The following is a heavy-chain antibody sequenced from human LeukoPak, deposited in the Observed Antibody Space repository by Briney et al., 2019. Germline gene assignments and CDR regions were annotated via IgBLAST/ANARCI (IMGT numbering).Heavy chain of an antibody. Sequence: PSETLSLTCSVPGGSISSYDWSWIRQPAGKGPEWIGRLYTSGTTTYNASLKSRVTMSVDTSKNQFSLRLSSVTAAGTAVYYCARHSSDWYGYFQDWGQGTLVTVSS. V-gene: IGHV4-4*07. CDR1: GGSISSYD. D-gene: IGHD6-19*01. J-gene: IGHJ1*01. CDR3: ARHSSDWYGYFQD. CDR2: LYTSGTT.